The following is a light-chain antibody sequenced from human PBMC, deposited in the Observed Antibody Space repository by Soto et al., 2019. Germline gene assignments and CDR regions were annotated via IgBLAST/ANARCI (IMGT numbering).Light chain of an antibody. CDR3: QQRSAWPLT. J-gene: IGKJ4*01. Sequence: EIVLTQSPATLSLSPGERVTLSCRTSQSVGTYLGWYQQKVGQAPRLLVYGASVRATGTPARFSGSGSGTDFTLTISSIENEHFAVYYSQQRSAWPLTFGGGTKVEIK. V-gene: IGKV3-11*01. CDR2: GAS. CDR1: QSVGTY.